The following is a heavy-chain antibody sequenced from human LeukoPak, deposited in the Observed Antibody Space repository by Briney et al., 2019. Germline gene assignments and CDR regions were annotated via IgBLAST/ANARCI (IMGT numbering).Heavy chain of an antibody. V-gene: IGHV1-2*02. CDR2: INPNSGGT. CDR1: GYTFTGYY. Sequence: GASVKVSSEASGYTFTGYYIHWVRQAPGQGREWMGWINPNSGGTNYAQKFQGRVTMTRDTSISAVYMELSRLRSDDTAVYYCARDGRDGYNLVHYWGQGTLVTVSS. CDR3: ARDGRDGYNLVHY. J-gene: IGHJ4*02. D-gene: IGHD5-24*01.